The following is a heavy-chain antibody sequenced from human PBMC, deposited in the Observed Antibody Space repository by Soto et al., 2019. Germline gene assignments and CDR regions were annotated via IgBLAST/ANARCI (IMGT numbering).Heavy chain of an antibody. D-gene: IGHD6-19*01. CDR2: ISAYNGNT. CDR3: ARSSSGPPPDAFDI. J-gene: IGHJ3*02. Sequence: QVQLVQSGAEVKKPGASVKVSCKASDYTFTNYGISWVRQAPGQGLEWMGWISAYNGNTNYAQKLQGRVTMTTDTSXSTAYMELRSLRSDDTAVYYCARSSSGPPPDAFDIWGQGTMVTVSS. CDR1: DYTFTNYG. V-gene: IGHV1-18*01.